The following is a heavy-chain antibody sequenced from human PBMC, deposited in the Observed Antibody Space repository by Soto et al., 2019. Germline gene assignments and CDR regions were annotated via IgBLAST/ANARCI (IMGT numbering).Heavy chain of an antibody. Sequence: PSETLSLTCAVYGGSFSGYYWSWIRQPPGKGLEWIGEINHSGSTNYNPSLKSRASISVDTSKNQFSLKLTSVTAADTAVYFCARILMNYYRLDYWGQGALVTVSS. CDR3: ARILMNYYRLDY. J-gene: IGHJ4*02. V-gene: IGHV4-34*01. D-gene: IGHD3-10*01. CDR1: GGSFSGYY. CDR2: INHSGST.